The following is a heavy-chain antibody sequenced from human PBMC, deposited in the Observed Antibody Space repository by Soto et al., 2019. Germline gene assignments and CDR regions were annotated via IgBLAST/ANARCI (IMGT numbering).Heavy chain of an antibody. CDR1: GFTFSNAW. D-gene: IGHD5-18*01. V-gene: IGHV3-15*01. CDR3: ARGVIRYSYGRQLPPFDY. Sequence: GGSLRLSCAASGFTFSNAWMSWVRQAPGKGLEWVGRIKSKTDGGTTDYAAPVKGRFTISRDDSKNTLYLQMNSLRAEDTAVYYCARGVIRYSYGRQLPPFDYWGQGTLVTVSS. CDR2: IKSKTDGGTT. J-gene: IGHJ4*02.